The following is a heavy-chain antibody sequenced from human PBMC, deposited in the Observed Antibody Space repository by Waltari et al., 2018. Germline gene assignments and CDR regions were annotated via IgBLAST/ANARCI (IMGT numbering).Heavy chain of an antibody. CDR3: ARDRYQLLFDL. D-gene: IGHD2-2*01. CDR2: IYTSGST. Sequence: QVQLQESGPGLVKPSQTLSLTCTVPGGSIRSGSYYWSWIRQPAGKGLEWIGYIYTSGSTNSHPSPKSRVTISVDTSKNQFSLKRSSVTAADTAVYYCARDRYQLLFDLWGRGTLVTVSS. J-gene: IGHJ2*01. CDR1: GGSIRSGSYY. V-gene: IGHV4-61*09.